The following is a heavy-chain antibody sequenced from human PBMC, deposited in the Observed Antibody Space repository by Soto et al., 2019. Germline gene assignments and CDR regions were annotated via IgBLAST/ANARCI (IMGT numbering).Heavy chain of an antibody. V-gene: IGHV4-34*01. D-gene: IGHD3-22*01. CDR1: GGSFSGFY. J-gene: IGHJ1*01. Sequence: PSETLSLTCAVYGGSFSGFYWSWIRQPPGKGLEWVGEINHSGITNYNPSLKSRVTISVDTSKNQFSLKLNSVSAADTAVYYCAIYDSSGSRGFQHWGQGTLVTVSS. CDR3: AIYDSSGSRGFQH. CDR2: INHSGIT.